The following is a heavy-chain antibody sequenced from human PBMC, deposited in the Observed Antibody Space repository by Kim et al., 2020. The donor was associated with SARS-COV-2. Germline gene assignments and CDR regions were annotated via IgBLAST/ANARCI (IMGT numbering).Heavy chain of an antibody. D-gene: IGHD6-19*01. J-gene: IGHJ4*02. CDR1: GFNFSSYA. CDR3: AKDWSNGWYWDY. Sequence: GGSLRLSCAASGFNFSSYAMSWVRQAPGKGLEWVSAVSGSGGSTYYADPVKGRFTISRDNSKNTLDLQMNSLRAEDTAVYYCAKDWSNGWYWDYWGQGTLVTVSS. V-gene: IGHV3-23*01. CDR2: VSGSGGST.